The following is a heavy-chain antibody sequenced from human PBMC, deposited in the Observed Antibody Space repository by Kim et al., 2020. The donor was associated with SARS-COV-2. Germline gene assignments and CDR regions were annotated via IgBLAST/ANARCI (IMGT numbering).Heavy chain of an antibody. CDR3: ASGGFRGAGFTY. V-gene: IGHV3-7*01. CDR1: GFTFTNFW. J-gene: IGHJ4*02. D-gene: IGHD3-10*01. CDR2: IKQDGSEE. Sequence: GGSLRLSCVASGFTFTNFWMSWVRQAPGKGLEWVANIKQDGSEEFYVDSVKGRFTISRDNAKNSLYLQMNSLRADDTAVYFCASGGFRGAGFTYWGQGTL.